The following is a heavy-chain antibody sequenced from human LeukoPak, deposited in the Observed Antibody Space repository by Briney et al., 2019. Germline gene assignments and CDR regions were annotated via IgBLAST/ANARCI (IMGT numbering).Heavy chain of an antibody. Sequence: GGSLRLSCAASGFTFSSYAMHWVRQAPGKGLEWVAVISYDGSNKYYADSVKGRFTISRDNSKNTLYLQMNSLRAEDTAVYYCARDYPSGLGWDYDILTGYFTFDYWGQGTLVTVSS. CDR3: ARDYPSGLGWDYDILTGYFTFDY. CDR2: ISYDGSNK. CDR1: GFTFSSYA. J-gene: IGHJ4*02. D-gene: IGHD3-9*01. V-gene: IGHV3-30-3*01.